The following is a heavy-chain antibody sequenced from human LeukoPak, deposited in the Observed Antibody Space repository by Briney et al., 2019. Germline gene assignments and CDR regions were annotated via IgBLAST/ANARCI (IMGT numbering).Heavy chain of an antibody. Sequence: PGGSLRLSCAASGFRFNTYWMSWVRQAPGKGLEWVANIKQDGNEKYYADSVKGRFTISRDNGKNSLDLQMNSLRAEDTAVYYCARHVVAVGFDYWGQGTLVTVSS. J-gene: IGHJ4*02. CDR3: ARHVVAVGFDY. CDR2: IKQDGNEK. CDR1: GFRFNTYW. D-gene: IGHD3-22*01. V-gene: IGHV3-7*01.